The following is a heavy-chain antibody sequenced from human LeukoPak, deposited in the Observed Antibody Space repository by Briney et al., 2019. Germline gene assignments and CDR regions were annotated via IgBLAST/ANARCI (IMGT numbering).Heavy chain of an antibody. V-gene: IGHV3-23*01. CDR1: GFTFSNYG. J-gene: IGHJ5*01. CDR2: ISDSGGIA. D-gene: IGHD3-16*01. Sequence: GGSQRLSCAASGFTFSNYGMSWVRQAPGQGLEWVSAISDSGGIAYYADSVKGRFTISRDNSRSTLYLQMNSPRAEDTAEYYCAKDGGVNWGNWFDSWGQGTLVTVSS. CDR3: AKDGGVNWGNWFDS.